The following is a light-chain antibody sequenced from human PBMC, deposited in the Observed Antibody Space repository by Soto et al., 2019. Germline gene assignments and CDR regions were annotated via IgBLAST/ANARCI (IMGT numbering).Light chain of an antibody. Sequence: QSALTQPASVSGSPGQSITISCTGTSSDVGTYNYVSWYQQHPGKAPKLMIYDVSNRPSRVSDRFSGSKSGNTASLTISGLQAEDEADYYCSSYTGSSTSVVFGGGTKVPVL. CDR2: DVS. CDR1: SSDVGTYNY. J-gene: IGLJ2*01. CDR3: SSYTGSSTSVV. V-gene: IGLV2-14*01.